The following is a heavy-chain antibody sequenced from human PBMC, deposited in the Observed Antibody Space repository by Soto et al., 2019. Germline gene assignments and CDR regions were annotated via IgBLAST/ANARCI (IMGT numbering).Heavy chain of an antibody. Sequence: GTSVKVTSKAAGYTFTSYGVTWVRQAPGQGLEWMGWISAYNGDTNYAQKLQGTVTMTTDTSTSTAYMELRSLRSDDTAVYYCARGSWLRGDYFDYWGQGTRVTVSS. V-gene: IGHV1-18*04. CDR3: ARGSWLRGDYFDY. D-gene: IGHD5-12*01. CDR2: ISAYNGDT. J-gene: IGHJ4*02. CDR1: GYTFTSYG.